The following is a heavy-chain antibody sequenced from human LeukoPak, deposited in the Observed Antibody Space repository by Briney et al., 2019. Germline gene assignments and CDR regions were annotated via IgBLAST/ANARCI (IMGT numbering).Heavy chain of an antibody. D-gene: IGHD3-22*01. J-gene: IGHJ3*02. V-gene: IGHV3-23*01. CDR2: ISGSSGST. CDR3: AKDSSGYWWAFDI. CDR1: GFTFSSYA. Sequence: GGSLRLSCAPSGFTFSSYAMSWVRQAPGKGLEWVSAISGSSGSTYYADSVKGRFTISRDNSKNTLYLQMNSLRAEDTAVYYCAKDSSGYWWAFDIWGQGTMVTVSS.